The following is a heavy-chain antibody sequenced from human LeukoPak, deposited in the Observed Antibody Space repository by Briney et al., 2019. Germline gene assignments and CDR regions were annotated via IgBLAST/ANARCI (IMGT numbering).Heavy chain of an antibody. CDR3: AREGRGIVTSFDY. Sequence: GGSLRLSCAASGFTFISYRMSWVRQAPGKGLEWVANIKQDGSEKYYVDSVKGRFTISRDNAKNSLYLQMNSLRAEDTAVYYCAREGRGIVTSFDYWGQGTLVTVSS. V-gene: IGHV3-7*01. CDR1: GFTFISYR. J-gene: IGHJ4*02. CDR2: IKQDGSEK. D-gene: IGHD2-21*01.